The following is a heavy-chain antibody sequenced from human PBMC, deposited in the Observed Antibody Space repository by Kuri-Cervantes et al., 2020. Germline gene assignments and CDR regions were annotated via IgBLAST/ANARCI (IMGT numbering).Heavy chain of an antibody. J-gene: IGHJ4*02. V-gene: IGHV3-9*01. Sequence: GGSLRLSCAASGFIFDDYAMHWVRQAPGKGLEWVSGISWNSGSIGYADSVKGRFTISRDNAKNSPYLEMNSLRSEDTAVYYCARGRGMLTFGGVIVNFDYWGQGTLVTVSS. CDR1: GFIFDDYA. CDR3: ARGRGMLTFGGVIVNFDY. CDR2: ISWNSGSI. D-gene: IGHD3-16*02.